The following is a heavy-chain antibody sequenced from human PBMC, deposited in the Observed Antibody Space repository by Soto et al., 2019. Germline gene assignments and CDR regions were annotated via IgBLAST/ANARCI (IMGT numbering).Heavy chain of an antibody. CDR3: ARGAPDSRGHYSPSN. V-gene: IGHV3-72*01. CDR2: IRNRAKGDTT. J-gene: IGHJ4*02. CDR1: SDHC. Sequence: SDHCMGCILKTPGKGLEWVGRIRNRAKGDTTEYAASVIGTFTITRDDSANSLYLQANSLRFDDTAVYYFARGAPDSRGHYSPSNSGQGPLVSVSS. D-gene: IGHD3-22*01.